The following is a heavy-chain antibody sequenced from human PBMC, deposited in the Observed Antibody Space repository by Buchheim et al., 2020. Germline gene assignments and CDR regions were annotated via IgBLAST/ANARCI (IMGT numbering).Heavy chain of an antibody. CDR3: AKSIYGGIYYGMDV. V-gene: IGHV3-30*18. J-gene: IGHJ6*02. CDR2: ISYDGGNK. CDR1: GFTFSSYG. D-gene: IGHD4-23*01. Sequence: QVQLVESGGGVVQPGRSLRLSCAASGFTFSSYGMHWVRQAPGKGLEWVAVISYDGGNKFCADSVKGRFTISRDNSKKTLYLQMNSLRAEDTAIYYWAKSIYGGIYYGMDVWGQGTT.